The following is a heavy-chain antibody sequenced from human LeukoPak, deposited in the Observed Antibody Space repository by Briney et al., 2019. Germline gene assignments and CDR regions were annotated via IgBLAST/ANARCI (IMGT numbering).Heavy chain of an antibody. V-gene: IGHV1-58*01. CDR3: AASLICSSTSCPRAGAFDI. CDR2: IVVGSGNT. D-gene: IGHD2-2*01. Sequence: GTSVKVSCKASGFTCTSSAVQWVRKARGQRLEWIGWIVVGSGNTNYAQKFQERVTITRDMSTSTAYMELSSLRSEDTAVYYCAASLICSSTSCPRAGAFDIWGQGTMVTVSS. J-gene: IGHJ3*02. CDR1: GFTCTSSA.